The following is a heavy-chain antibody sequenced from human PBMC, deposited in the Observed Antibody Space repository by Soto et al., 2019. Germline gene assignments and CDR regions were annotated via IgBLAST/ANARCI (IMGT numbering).Heavy chain of an antibody. Sequence: GGSLRLSCAASGFTFSSYSMNWVRQAPGKGLEWVSYISSSSSTIYYADSVKGRFTISRDNAKNSLYLQMNSLRAEDTAVYYCARDPPTIFGVAHGPTDYWGQGTLVTVSS. CDR2: ISSSSSTI. CDR1: GFTFSSYS. CDR3: ARDPPTIFGVAHGPTDY. J-gene: IGHJ4*02. D-gene: IGHD3-3*01. V-gene: IGHV3-48*01.